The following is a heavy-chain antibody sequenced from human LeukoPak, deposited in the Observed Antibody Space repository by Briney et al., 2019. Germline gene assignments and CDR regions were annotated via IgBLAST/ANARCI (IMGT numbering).Heavy chain of an antibody. CDR3: ARRRTYQNYYGSGSYRYYYYYYMDV. Sequence: GASVKVSCKASGYTFTSYGISWVRQAPGQGLEWMGWISAYNGNTNYAQKLQGRVTMTTDTSTSTAYMELRSLRSDDTAVYYCARRRTYQNYYGSGSYRYYYYYYMDVWGKGTTVTISS. J-gene: IGHJ6*03. CDR2: ISAYNGNT. D-gene: IGHD3-10*01. V-gene: IGHV1-18*01. CDR1: GYTFTSYG.